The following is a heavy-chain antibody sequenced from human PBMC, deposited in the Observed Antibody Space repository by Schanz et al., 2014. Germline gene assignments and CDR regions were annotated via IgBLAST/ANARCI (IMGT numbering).Heavy chain of an antibody. CDR2: VSSRSDEI. Sequence: EVQLLESGGGLVQPGGSLKLSCAASGLIFSNYAMTWVRQAPGKGLEWVAAVSSRSDEIKYADSVRGRFTISRDNSRSTMYLQMNSLRAEDTAVYFCAKDLGVDCGDGCFNWYFDLWGRVTLVTVSS. CDR1: GLIFSNYA. J-gene: IGHJ2*01. V-gene: IGHV3-23*05. D-gene: IGHD2-21*02. CDR3: AKDLGVDCGDGCFNWYFDL.